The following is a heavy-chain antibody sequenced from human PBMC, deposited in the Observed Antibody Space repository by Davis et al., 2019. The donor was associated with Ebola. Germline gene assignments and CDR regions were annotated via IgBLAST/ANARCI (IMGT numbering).Heavy chain of an antibody. V-gene: IGHV3-23*01. Sequence: GESLKISCAASGFSFSNYAMSWARQAPGKGLEWVSAVNSNGGYTYYADSVKGRFTISRDTSTVYLQMNSLRVEDTAVYYCAKIEAYGSGNYFEYWGQGTLVTISS. J-gene: IGHJ4*02. CDR1: GFSFSNYA. CDR3: AKIEAYGSGNYFEY. D-gene: IGHD3-10*01. CDR2: VNSNGGYT.